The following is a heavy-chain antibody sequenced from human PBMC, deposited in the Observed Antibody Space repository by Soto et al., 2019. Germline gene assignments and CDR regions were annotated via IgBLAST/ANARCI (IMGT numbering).Heavy chain of an antibody. Sequence: QVQLQESGPGLVKPSQTLSLTCTVSGGSISSGGYYWSWIRQHPGKGLEWIGYIYYSGSTYYNPSLKSRVTISVDTSKNQFSLKLSSVTAADTAVYYCARDGRYYDSSVYYPGAVFDYWGQGTLVTVSS. V-gene: IGHV4-31*03. CDR1: GGSISSGGYY. J-gene: IGHJ4*02. CDR2: IYYSGST. D-gene: IGHD3-22*01. CDR3: ARDGRYYDSSVYYPGAVFDY.